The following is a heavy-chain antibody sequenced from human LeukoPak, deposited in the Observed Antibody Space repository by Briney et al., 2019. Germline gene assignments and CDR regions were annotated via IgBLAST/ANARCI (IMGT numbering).Heavy chain of an antibody. CDR2: ISSSGSTI. D-gene: IGHD3-22*01. J-gene: IGHJ4*02. Sequence: GGSLRLSCAASGFTFSDYYMSWIRQAPGKGLEWVSYISSSGSTIHYADSVKGRFTISRDNAKNSLYLQMNSLRAEDTAVYYCARPYYYDSSGYLYWGQGTLVTVST. CDR1: GFTFSDYY. V-gene: IGHV3-11*01. CDR3: ARPYYYDSSGYLY.